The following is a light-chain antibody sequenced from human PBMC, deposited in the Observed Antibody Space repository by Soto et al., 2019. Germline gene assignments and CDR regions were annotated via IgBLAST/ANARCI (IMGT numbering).Light chain of an antibody. J-gene: IGLJ2*01. Sequence: SYELTQPPSVSVAPGKTARITCGGNNIGSKSVHWYQQKPGQAPVLVIYYDNDRPSGIPERFSGSNSGNTATLTISRVEAGDEADYYCQVRDSSRDQVVFGGGTKLTVL. V-gene: IGLV3-21*04. CDR2: YDN. CDR3: QVRDSSRDQVV. CDR1: NIGSKS.